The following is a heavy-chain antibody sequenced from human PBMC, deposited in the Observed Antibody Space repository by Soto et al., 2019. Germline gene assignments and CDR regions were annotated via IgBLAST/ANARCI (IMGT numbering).Heavy chain of an antibody. Sequence: QVQLVQSGAEVKKPGSSVKVSCKASGGTFSSYAISWVRQAPGQGLEWMGGIIPIFGTANYAQKFQGRVTITADESTSKAYMELSSLRSEDTAVYYCHFTYGYYYYYGMDVWGQGTTVTVSS. CDR1: GGTFSSYA. D-gene: IGHD2-21*01. J-gene: IGHJ6*02. CDR2: IIPIFGTA. V-gene: IGHV1-69*01. CDR3: HFTYGYYYYYGMDV.